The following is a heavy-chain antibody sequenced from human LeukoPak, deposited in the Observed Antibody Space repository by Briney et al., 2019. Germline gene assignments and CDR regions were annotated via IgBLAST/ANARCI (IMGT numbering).Heavy chain of an antibody. V-gene: IGHV3-48*04. D-gene: IGHD5-18*01. CDR1: GFTFSSFS. J-gene: IGHJ4*02. CDR3: ARVIASYGDSAY. Sequence: GGSLRLSCAASGFTFSSFSMNWVRQAPGKGLEWLSYISSTSSAIYYADSLKGRFTISRDNAKNSLYLQMNSLRAEDTAVYYFARVIASYGDSAYWGQGTLVIVSS. CDR2: ISSTSSAI.